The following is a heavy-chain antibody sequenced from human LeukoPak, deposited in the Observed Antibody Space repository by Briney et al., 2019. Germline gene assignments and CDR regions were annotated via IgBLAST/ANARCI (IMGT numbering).Heavy chain of an antibody. CDR2: IYSGGTT. V-gene: IGHV3-66*01. J-gene: IGHJ3*01. Sequence: PGGSLRLSCAASGFTVSSNYMNWVRQAPGKGLEWVSVIYSGGTTYYADSVKGRFTVSRDNSKNTLYLQMNSLRAEDTAVYFCARDLRESMTNAFDVWGQGTMVTVSS. D-gene: IGHD2/OR15-2a*01. CDR1: GFTVSSNY. CDR3: ARDLRESMTNAFDV.